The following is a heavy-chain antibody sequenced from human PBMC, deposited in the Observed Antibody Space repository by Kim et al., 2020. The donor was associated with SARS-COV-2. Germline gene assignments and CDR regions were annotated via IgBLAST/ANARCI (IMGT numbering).Heavy chain of an antibody. V-gene: IGHV4-34*01. CDR2: INHSGRT. CDR3: ARRLSNTSGCGGHYCDL. J-gene: IGHJ4*02. CDR1: GGSFSGYY. D-gene: IGHD2-21*01. Sequence: SETLSLTCAVYGGSFSGYYWSWIRQPPGKGREWIGEINHSGRTNYNPSLKSRVTITVDTSKNQFSLKLTSVTAADAAVYYCARRLSNTSGCGGHYCDLWGQGSLVTVSS.